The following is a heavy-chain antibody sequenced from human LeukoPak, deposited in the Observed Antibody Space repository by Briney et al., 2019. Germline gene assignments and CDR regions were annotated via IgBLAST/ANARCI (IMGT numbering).Heavy chain of an antibody. D-gene: IGHD3-22*01. V-gene: IGHV4-59*12. CDR2: IYYSGST. CDR1: GGSISSYY. CDR3: ARDSYYDNSGEGAFDI. J-gene: IGHJ3*02. Sequence: PSETLSLTCTVSGGSISSYYWSWIRQPPGKGLEWIGYIYYSGSTNYNPSLKGRVTISVDTSKNQFSLKLSSVTAADTAVYYCARDSYYDNSGEGAFDIWGQGTLVTVSS.